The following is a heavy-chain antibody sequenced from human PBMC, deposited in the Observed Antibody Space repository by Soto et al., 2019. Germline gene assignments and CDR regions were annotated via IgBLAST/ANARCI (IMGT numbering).Heavy chain of an antibody. V-gene: IGHV4-59*08. Sequence: SETLSLAGTVSGGSISSYYWSWIRQPPGKGLEWIGYIYYSGSTNYNPSLKSRVTISVDTSKNQFSLKLSSVTAADTAVYYCARAIGLFGELLAGYYFDSWGQGTLATVSA. CDR3: ARAIGLFGELLAGYYFDS. CDR2: IYYSGST. J-gene: IGHJ4*02. D-gene: IGHD3-10*02. CDR1: GGSISSYY.